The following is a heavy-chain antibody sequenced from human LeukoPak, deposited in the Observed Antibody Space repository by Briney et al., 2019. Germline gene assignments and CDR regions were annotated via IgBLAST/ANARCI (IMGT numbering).Heavy chain of an antibody. Sequence: GGSLRLSCAASGFTFSTYTMTWVRQAPGKGLEWVSSISSSSSYIYYADSVKGRFTISRDNAKNSLYVQMNSLRADDTAVYYYARVKQDGYDYWGQGTLVTVSS. CDR3: ARVKQDGYDY. V-gene: IGHV3-21*01. J-gene: IGHJ4*02. D-gene: IGHD1-1*01. CDR2: ISSSSSYI. CDR1: GFTFSTYT.